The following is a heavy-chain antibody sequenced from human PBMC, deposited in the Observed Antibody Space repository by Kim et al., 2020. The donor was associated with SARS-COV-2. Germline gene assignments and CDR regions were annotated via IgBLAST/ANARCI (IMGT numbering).Heavy chain of an antibody. CDR2: ISYDGSNK. J-gene: IGHJ4*02. CDR3: AKDDSTGSGDY. Sequence: GGSLRLSCAASGFTFSTYGMNWVRQAPGKGLEWVAVISYDGSNKYYADSVKGRFTLSRDNSKNTLYLQMNSLRAEDTAVYYCAKDDSTGSGDYWGQGTLVTVSS. D-gene: IGHD3-22*01. V-gene: IGHV3-30*18. CDR1: GFTFSTYG.